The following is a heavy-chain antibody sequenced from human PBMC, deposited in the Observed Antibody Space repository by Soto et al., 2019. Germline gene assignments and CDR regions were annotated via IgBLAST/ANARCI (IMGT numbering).Heavy chain of an antibody. CDR2: KSRYNVNA. Sequence: VKLSRKASGYTLISYGISWVRRTTGKGLEWMRWKSRYNVNANYAQKLQAIVIKTTDTSTSTAYMELRSLRSDVQAGSYFAKARAGGTGWVDPRCQGTLVTVSP. D-gene: IGHD2-8*02. CDR1: GYTLISYG. CDR3: AKARAGGTGWVDP. V-gene: IGHV1-18*01. J-gene: IGHJ5*02.